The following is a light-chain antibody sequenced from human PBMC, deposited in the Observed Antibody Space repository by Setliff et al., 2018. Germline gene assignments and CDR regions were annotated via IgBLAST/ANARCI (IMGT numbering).Light chain of an antibody. CDR1: SSDVGGYNY. J-gene: IGLJ1*01. CDR2: EVS. CDR3: SSYAGSNNVV. Sequence: QSALTQPPSASGSPGQSVTISCTGTSSDVGGYNYVSWYQQHPGKAPELMIYEVSKRPSGVPDRFSGSKSGNTASLTVSGLQAEDEADYYCSSYAGSNNVVFGTGTKVTVL. V-gene: IGLV2-8*01.